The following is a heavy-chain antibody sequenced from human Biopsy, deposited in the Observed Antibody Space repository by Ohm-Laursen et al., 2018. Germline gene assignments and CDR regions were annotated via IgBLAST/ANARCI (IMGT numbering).Heavy chain of an antibody. CDR2: INHSGRT. CDR1: GGSFNGYY. Sequence: PSQTLSLTWAVYGGSFNGYYWSWIRQTPGKGLEWIGEINHSGRTNYNPSLKSRVTISVDTSKNQFSLKLRSVTAADTDVYYCARAVDYYDPYYYYGLDVWGQGTTVTVSS. CDR3: ARAVDYYDPYYYYGLDV. J-gene: IGHJ6*02. D-gene: IGHD3-16*01. V-gene: IGHV4-34*01.